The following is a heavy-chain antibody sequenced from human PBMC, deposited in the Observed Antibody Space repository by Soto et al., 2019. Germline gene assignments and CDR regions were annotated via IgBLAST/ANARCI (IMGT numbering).Heavy chain of an antibody. Sequence: SVKVSCKASGGTFSRNTISWVRQAPGQGLEWMGGLIPIFGTANYAQRFQGRVTITADESTSTAYMELNRLRSEDTAVYYCARQFDYDTSGYYYAYWGQGTLVTVSS. CDR2: LIPIFGTA. CDR1: GGTFSRNT. V-gene: IGHV1-69*13. J-gene: IGHJ4*02. CDR3: ARQFDYDTSGYYYAY. D-gene: IGHD3-22*01.